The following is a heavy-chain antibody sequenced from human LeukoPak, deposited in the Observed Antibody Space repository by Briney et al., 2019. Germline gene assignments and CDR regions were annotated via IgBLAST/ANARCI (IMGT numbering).Heavy chain of an antibody. J-gene: IGHJ6*02. V-gene: IGHV3-23*01. CDR1: GFTFSSYA. CDR2: ISGSGGST. D-gene: IGHD3-3*01. Sequence: GGSLRLSCAASGFTFSSYAMSWVRQAPGKGLEWVSAISGSGGSTCYADSVRGRFTISRDTSKNTLYLQMNSLRAEDTAVYYCAKRGGTISGVVIRDEYYYYGMDVWGQGTTVTVSS. CDR3: AKRGGTISGVVIRDEYYYYGMDV.